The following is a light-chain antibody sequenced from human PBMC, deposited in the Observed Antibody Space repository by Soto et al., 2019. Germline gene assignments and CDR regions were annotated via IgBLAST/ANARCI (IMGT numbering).Light chain of an antibody. V-gene: IGKV3-11*01. J-gene: IGKJ1*01. Sequence: EIVLTQSPVTLSLSPGERATLSCRASQSVTNSLAWYQQKPGQAPRLLVYDASNRATGIPTRFSGSGSGTDFTLTISNLEPEDFALYYCQQSPRTFGQGTKVDIK. CDR2: DAS. CDR1: QSVTNS. CDR3: QQSPRT.